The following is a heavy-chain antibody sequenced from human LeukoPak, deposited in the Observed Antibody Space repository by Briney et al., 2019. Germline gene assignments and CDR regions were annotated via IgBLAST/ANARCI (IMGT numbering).Heavy chain of an antibody. J-gene: IGHJ3*02. CDR1: GGTFSSYA. CDR3: ARWSFSTWRAFDI. V-gene: IGHV1-69*13. D-gene: IGHD2/OR15-2a*01. CDR2: IIPIFGTA. Sequence: VASVKVSCKASGGTFSSYAISWVRQAPGQRLEWMGGIIPIFGTANYAQKFQGRVTITADESTSTAYMELSSLRSEDTAVYYCARWSFSTWRAFDIWGQGTMVTVSS.